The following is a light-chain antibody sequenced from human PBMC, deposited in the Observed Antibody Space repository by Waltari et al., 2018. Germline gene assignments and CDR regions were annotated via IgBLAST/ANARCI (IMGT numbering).Light chain of an antibody. CDR2: AAS. J-gene: IGKJ4*01. CDR1: QDVSTW. CDR3: QQTDSFPLT. V-gene: IGKV1-12*01. Sequence: DIQMTQSPSSVSASIGDRVTISCRASQDVSTWVAWYQQKPGKAPNLLISAASSLQSGVPSRFSGSGSGTDFTLNISGLQPEDFTIYFCQQTDSFPLTFGGGTKVELK.